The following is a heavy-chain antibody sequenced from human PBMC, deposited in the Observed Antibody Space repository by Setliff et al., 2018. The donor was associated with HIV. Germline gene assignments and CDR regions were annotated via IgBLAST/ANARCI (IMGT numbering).Heavy chain of an antibody. D-gene: IGHD3-22*01. CDR1: GFTFSNYA. CDR3: AKELAASGLGYFDS. V-gene: IGHV3-23*01. Sequence: GGSLRLSFAAPGFTFSNYAMNWVRQAPGEGLELVSAILRTGERTFYADSVKGRFTISRDNSKNTVYLQMNSLRAEDTAEYYCAKELAASGLGYFDSWGRGILVTVSS. CDR2: ILRTGERT. J-gene: IGHJ4*02.